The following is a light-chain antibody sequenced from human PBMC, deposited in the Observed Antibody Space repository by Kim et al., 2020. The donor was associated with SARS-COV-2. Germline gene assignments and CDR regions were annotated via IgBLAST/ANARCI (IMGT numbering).Light chain of an antibody. Sequence: SYELTQPPSVSVATGKTARITCGGNNIGSKSVHWYQQKPGKAPVLVIFYNSDRPSGIPERFSGSNSGNTATLTISRVEAGDEADYYCQVWDRNSDHRLFGGGTQLTVL. V-gene: IGLV3-21*04. CDR1: NIGSKS. CDR2: YNS. CDR3: QVWDRNSDHRL. J-gene: IGLJ3*02.